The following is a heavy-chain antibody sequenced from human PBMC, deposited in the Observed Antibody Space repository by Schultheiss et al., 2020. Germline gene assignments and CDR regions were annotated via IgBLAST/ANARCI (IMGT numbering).Heavy chain of an antibody. D-gene: IGHD3-22*01. J-gene: IGHJ4*02. CDR1: GFTFSSYA. CDR2: LSGSGGST. CDR3: AKRLVVIG. Sequence: GGSLRLSCAASGFTFSSYAMNWVRQAPGKGLECVSGLSGSGGSTYYADSVKGRFTISRDNSKNTLYLQMNSLRAEDTAVYYCAKRLVVIGWGQGTLVTVSS. V-gene: IGHV3-23*01.